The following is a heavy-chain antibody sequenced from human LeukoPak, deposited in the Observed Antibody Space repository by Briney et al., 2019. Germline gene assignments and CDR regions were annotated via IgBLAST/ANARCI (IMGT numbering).Heavy chain of an antibody. J-gene: IGHJ4*02. CDR1: GSTFSSYN. CDR2: ITRSSSTI. Sequence: GGSLRLSRAASGSTFSSYNMNWVRQAPGKGLEWVSYITRSSSTIYYADSVKGRFTISRDNAKNSLYLQMNSLRDEDTAVYYCAREYSSSSGSVSDYWGQGTLVTVSS. D-gene: IGHD6-6*01. CDR3: AREYSSSSGSVSDY. V-gene: IGHV3-48*02.